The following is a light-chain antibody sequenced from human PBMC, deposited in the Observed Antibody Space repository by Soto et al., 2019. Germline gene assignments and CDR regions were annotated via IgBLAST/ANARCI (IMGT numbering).Light chain of an antibody. V-gene: IGKV3-20*01. CDR1: QSVSDSY. CDR3: QHYGTSAL. Sequence: EIVLTQSPGTLSLSPGERATLSCRASQSVSDSYLAWYQQKPGQAPRLLIYASSRATGIPDRFSGSGSGTDFTLTSSRLEPEEFAVYYCQHYGTSALFGPGTKVAIK. CDR2: AS. J-gene: IGKJ3*01.